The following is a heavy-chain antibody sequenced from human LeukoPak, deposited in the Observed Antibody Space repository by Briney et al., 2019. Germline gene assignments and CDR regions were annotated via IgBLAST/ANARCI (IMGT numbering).Heavy chain of an antibody. J-gene: IGHJ4*01. D-gene: IGHD1-1*01. CDR2: INSDGSST. Sequence: GGSLRLSCAASGFSFSRYWMHWIRQAPGKGLVWVSRINSDGSSTSYADSVKGRFTVSRDNAKNTLYLQMNSLRAEDTAVYYCAREEDWNFDYWGQGTLVTVSS. CDR1: GFSFSRYW. CDR3: AREEDWNFDY. V-gene: IGHV3-74*01.